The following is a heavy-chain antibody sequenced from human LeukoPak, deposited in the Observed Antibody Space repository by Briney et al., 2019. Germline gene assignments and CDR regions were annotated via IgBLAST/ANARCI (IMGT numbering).Heavy chain of an antibody. CDR3: ATLPLL. CDR2: IYYSGSSGST. Sequence: TSETLSLTCTVSGGSISSYYWSWIRQPPGEGLEWIGYIYYSGSSGSTDYNPSLKSRVAISVDTSKNQFSLKLSSVTAADTAVYYCATLPLLWGQGTLVTVSS. CDR1: GGSISSYY. V-gene: IGHV4-59*08. J-gene: IGHJ4*02.